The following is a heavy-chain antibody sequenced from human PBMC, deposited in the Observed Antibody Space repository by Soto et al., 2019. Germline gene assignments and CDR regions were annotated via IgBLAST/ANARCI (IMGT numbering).Heavy chain of an antibody. CDR2: IKSKTDGGTT. CDR3: TTDNDCSGGSCYSDKHFDY. J-gene: IGHJ4*02. CDR1: VFTFSNAW. D-gene: IGHD2-15*01. V-gene: IGHV3-15*01. Sequence: GGSLRLSCAASVFTFSNAWMSWVRQAPGKGLEWVGRIKSKTDGGTTDYAAPVKGRFTISRDDSKNTLYLQMNSLKTEDTAVYYCTTDNDCSGGSCYSDKHFDYWGQGTLVTVSS.